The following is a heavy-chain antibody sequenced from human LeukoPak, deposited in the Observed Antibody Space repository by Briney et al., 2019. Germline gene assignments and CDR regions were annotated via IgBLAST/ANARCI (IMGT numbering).Heavy chain of an antibody. J-gene: IGHJ4*02. V-gene: IGHV3-9*01. CDR3: AKDKRSSGWYYFDY. D-gene: IGHD6-19*01. CDR2: ISWNSGSI. Sequence: GGTLRLSCAASGFTFDDYAMHWVRQAPGKGLEWVSGISWNSGSIGYADSVKGRFTISRDNAKNSLYLQMNSLRAEDTALYYCAKDKRSSGWYYFDYWGQGTLVTVSS. CDR1: GFTFDDYA.